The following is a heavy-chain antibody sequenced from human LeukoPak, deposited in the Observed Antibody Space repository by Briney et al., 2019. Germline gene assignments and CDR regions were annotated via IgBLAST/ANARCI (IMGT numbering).Heavy chain of an antibody. CDR1: GFTFGSYA. CDR2: ISGSGGST. J-gene: IGHJ4*02. Sequence: GGSLRLSCAASGFTFGSYAMSWVRQAPGKGLEWVSAISGSGGSTYYADSVKGRFTISRDNSKNTLYLQMNSLRAEDTAVYYCASKWFGELLSDYWGQGTLVTVSS. V-gene: IGHV3-23*01. D-gene: IGHD3-10*01. CDR3: ASKWFGELLSDY.